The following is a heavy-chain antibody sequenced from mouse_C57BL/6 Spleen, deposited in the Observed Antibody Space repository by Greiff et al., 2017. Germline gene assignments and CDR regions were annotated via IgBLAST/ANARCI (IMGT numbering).Heavy chain of an antibody. CDR1: GYSITSGYY. CDR2: ISYDGSN. CDR3: AIHYHYAMDY. V-gene: IGHV3-6*01. Sequence: ESGPGLVKPSQSLSLTCSVTGYSITSGYYWNWFRQFPGNKLEWMGYISYDGSNNYNPSLKNRISITRDTSKNQFFLKLNSVTTEDTATYYCAIHYHYAMDYWGQGTSVTVSS. D-gene: IGHD1-1*02. J-gene: IGHJ4*01.